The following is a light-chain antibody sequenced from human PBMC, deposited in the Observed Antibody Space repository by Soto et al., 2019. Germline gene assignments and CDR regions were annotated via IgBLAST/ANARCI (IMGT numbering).Light chain of an antibody. Sequence: EIVMTQSPATLSVSLGERATLSCRASQSVSSNLAWYQQKPGQAPRLLIFGASTRATGIPARFSGSGSGTEFTLTISSLQSEDFAVYHCQHYHALPLTLGGGTKVEIK. CDR3: QHYHALPLT. J-gene: IGKJ4*01. CDR1: QSVSSN. V-gene: IGKV3-15*01. CDR2: GAS.